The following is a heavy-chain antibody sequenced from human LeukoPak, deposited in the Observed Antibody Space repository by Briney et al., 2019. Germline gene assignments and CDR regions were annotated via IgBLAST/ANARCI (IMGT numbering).Heavy chain of an antibody. J-gene: IGHJ3*02. CDR1: GGSISSGSYY. D-gene: IGHD1-26*01. CDR2: IYTSGST. V-gene: IGHV4-61*02. CDR3: ARRAIVGAENAFDI. Sequence: SETLSLTCTVSGGSISSGSYYWSWIRQPAEKGVEWIGRIYTSGSTNYNPSLKSRVTISVDTSKNQFSLKLSSVTAADTAVYYCARRAIVGAENAFDIWGQGTMVTVSS.